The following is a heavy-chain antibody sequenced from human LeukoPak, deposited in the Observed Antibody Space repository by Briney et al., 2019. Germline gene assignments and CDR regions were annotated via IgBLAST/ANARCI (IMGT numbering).Heavy chain of an antibody. CDR2: ISDSGGRT. CDR1: GITLSNYG. D-gene: IGHD3-22*01. Sequence: GGSLRLSCAVSGITLSNYGMSWVRLAPGKGLEWVAGISDSGGRTNYADSVKGRFTISRDNPKNALYLQMNSLRAEDTAVYFCAKRGVVIRVILVGFHKEAYYFDSWGQGALVNVSS. CDR3: AKRGVVIRVILVGFHKEAYYFDS. J-gene: IGHJ4*02. V-gene: IGHV3-23*01.